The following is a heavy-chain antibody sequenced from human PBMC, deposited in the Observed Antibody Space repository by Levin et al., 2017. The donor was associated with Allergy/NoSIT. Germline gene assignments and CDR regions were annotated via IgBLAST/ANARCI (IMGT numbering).Heavy chain of an antibody. CDR3: ARDARYYGSGSYVFDP. CDR1: GFTFSSYA. CDR2: ISYDGSNK. J-gene: IGHJ5*02. Sequence: GESLKISCAASGFTFSSYAMHWVRQAPGKGLEWVAVISYDGSNKYYADSVKGRFTISRDNSKNTLYLQMNSLRAEDTAVYYCARDARYYGSGSYVFDPWGQGTLVTVSS. V-gene: IGHV3-30-3*01. D-gene: IGHD3-10*01.